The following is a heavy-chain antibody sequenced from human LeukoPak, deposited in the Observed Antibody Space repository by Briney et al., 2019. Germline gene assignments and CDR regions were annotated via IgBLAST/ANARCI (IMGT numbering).Heavy chain of an antibody. J-gene: IGHJ4*02. CDR3: AREDYYGSGGDY. Sequence: SETLSLTCTVSGGSISSGGYYWSWVRQHPGKGLEWIGYIYYSGSTYYNPSLKSRVTISVDTSKNQFSLKLSSVTAADTAVYYCAREDYYGSGGDYWGQGTLVTVSS. CDR2: IYYSGST. V-gene: IGHV4-31*03. CDR1: GGSISSGGYY. D-gene: IGHD3-10*01.